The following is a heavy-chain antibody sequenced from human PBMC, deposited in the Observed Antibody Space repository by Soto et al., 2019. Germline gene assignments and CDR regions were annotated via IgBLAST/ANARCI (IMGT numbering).Heavy chain of an antibody. CDR2: ISSSSSYI. CDR3: ASIPIAARPFDY. D-gene: IGHD6-6*01. CDR1: GFTFSSYS. J-gene: IGHJ4*02. V-gene: IGHV3-21*01. Sequence: GGSLRLSCAASGFTFSSYSMNWVRQAPGKGLEWVSSISSSSSYIYYADSVKGRFTISRDNAKNSLYLQMNSLRAEDTAVYYCASIPIAARPFDYWGQGTLVTVSS.